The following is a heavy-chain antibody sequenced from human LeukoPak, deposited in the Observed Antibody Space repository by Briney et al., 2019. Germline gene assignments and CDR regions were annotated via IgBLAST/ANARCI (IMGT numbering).Heavy chain of an antibody. CDR3: ARSYQSITIFGVVIGNYFDY. D-gene: IGHD3-3*01. CDR1: GFTSRTYW. J-gene: IGHJ4*02. Sequence: GGSLRLSCAASGFTSRTYWMHWVRPAPGKGLVWVSRIHSDGSSTSYADFVKGRFTISRDNAKNTLYLHMNSLRAEDTAVYYCARSYQSITIFGVVIGNYFDYWGQGTLVTVSS. V-gene: IGHV3-74*01. CDR2: IHSDGSST.